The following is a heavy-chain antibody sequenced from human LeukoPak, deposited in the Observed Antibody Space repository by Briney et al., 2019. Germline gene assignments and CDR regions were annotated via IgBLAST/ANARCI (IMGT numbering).Heavy chain of an antibody. CDR2: ISGSGGST. CDR1: GFTFSSYA. D-gene: IGHD6-13*01. V-gene: IGHV3-23*01. CDR3: AAPGVAAATGDY. Sequence: GGSLRLFCAASGFTFSSYAMSWVRQAPGKGLEWGSAISGSGGSTYYAHSVKGRFTISRDNSKNTLYLQMNSLRAEDTAVYYCAAPGVAAATGDYWGQGTLVTVSS. J-gene: IGHJ4*02.